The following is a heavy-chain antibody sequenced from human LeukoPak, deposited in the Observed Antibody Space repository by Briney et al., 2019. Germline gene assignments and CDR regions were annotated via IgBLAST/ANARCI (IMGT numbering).Heavy chain of an antibody. CDR1: GCDFSNKW. V-gene: IGHV5-51*01. D-gene: IGHD6-19*01. CDR2: IYPRDSVT. CDR3: ARRLYSSGWYWFDP. Sequence: GGALEISWRGSGCDFSNKWMGWVRQVPGKGLEGMGSIYPRDSVTQYSPSFQGQVTISPDNSIGTAYLHWNSLKASDTAMYYCARRLYSSGWYWFDPWGQGTLVTVSS. J-gene: IGHJ5*02.